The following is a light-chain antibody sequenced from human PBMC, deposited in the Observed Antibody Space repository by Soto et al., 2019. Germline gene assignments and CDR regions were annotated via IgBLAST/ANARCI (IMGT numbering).Light chain of an antibody. CDR1: QSVSSSY. CDR3: QQYGSSPRT. V-gene: IGKV3-20*01. Sequence: EIVLTQSPGTLSLSPGERATLSGRASQSVSSSYLAWYQQKPGQAPRLLIYGASSRATGIPDRFSGSGSGTDFTLTISRLEPEDFSVYYCQQYGSSPRTFGQRTKLEIK. CDR2: GAS. J-gene: IGKJ1*01.